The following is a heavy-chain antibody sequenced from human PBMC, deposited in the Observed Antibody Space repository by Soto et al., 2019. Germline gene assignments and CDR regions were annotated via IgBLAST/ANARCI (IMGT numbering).Heavy chain of an antibody. D-gene: IGHD4-17*01. CDR2: IYYSGST. V-gene: IGHV4-59*08. CDR3: ARRYGDCFDY. J-gene: IGHJ4*02. CDR1: GGSISSYY. Sequence: SETLSLTCTVSGGSISSYYWSWIRQPPGKGLEWIGYIYYSGSTNYNPSLKSRVTISVDTSKNQFSLKLSSVTAADTAVYYCARRYGDCFDYWGQGTPVTVS.